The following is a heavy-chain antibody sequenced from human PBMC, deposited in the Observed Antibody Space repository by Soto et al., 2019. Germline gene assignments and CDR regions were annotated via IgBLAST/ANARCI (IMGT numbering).Heavy chain of an antibody. CDR1: GFSLSTSGVG. CDR2: IYWSGDE. V-gene: IGHV2-5*01. J-gene: IGHJ3*02. Sequence: SGPTLVNPRQTLTLTCSFSGFSLSTSGVGVGWIRQSPGKALEWLALIYWSGDEHYRPSLKSRLSIIKDTSKNHVVLIMNDMDPVDTATYYCARGLATLPVFAFHIWGQGT. CDR3: ARGLATLPVFAFHI. D-gene: IGHD6-6*01.